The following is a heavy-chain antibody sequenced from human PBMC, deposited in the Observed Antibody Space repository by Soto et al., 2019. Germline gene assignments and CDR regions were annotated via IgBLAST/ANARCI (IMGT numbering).Heavy chain of an antibody. J-gene: IGHJ5*01. Sequence: QVPLVESGGGVVQPGRSLRLSCAASGFTFSTYGMHWVRQAPGKGLEWVAVISFDGNIEYYADSVKGRFTISRDSSKTTLFLQMDSLRAEDTAVYFCAKVSEGSMITFGGVIASWGQGTLVTVSS. V-gene: IGHV3-30*18. CDR3: AKVSEGSMITFGGVIAS. D-gene: IGHD3-16*01. CDR2: ISFDGNIE. CDR1: GFTFSTYG.